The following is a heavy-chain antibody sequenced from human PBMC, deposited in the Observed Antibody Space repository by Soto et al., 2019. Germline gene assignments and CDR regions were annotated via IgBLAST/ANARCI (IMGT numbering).Heavy chain of an antibody. D-gene: IGHD6-13*01. CDR2: IWYDGSNK. J-gene: IGHJ6*02. CDR3: ARDKQQNFYYYYYGMDV. CDR1: GFTFSSYG. Sequence: GGSLRLSCAASGFTFSSYGMHWVRQAPGKGLEWVAVIWYDGSNKYYADSVKGRFTISRDNSKNTLYLQMNSLRAEDTAVYYCARDKQQNFYYYYYGMDVWGQGTTVTVS. V-gene: IGHV3-33*01.